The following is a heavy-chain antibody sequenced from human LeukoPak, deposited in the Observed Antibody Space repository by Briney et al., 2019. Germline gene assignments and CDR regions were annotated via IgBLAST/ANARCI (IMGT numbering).Heavy chain of an antibody. Sequence: SVKVSCKAAGGTFSSYAISWVRQAPGQGLEWMGGIIPIFGTANYAQKFQGRVTITADESTSTAYMELSSLRSEDTAVYYCARDGVDSSGWYYFDYWGQGTLVTVSS. CDR3: ARDGVDSSGWYYFDY. V-gene: IGHV1-69*13. CDR2: IIPIFGTA. J-gene: IGHJ4*02. D-gene: IGHD6-19*01. CDR1: GGTFSSYA.